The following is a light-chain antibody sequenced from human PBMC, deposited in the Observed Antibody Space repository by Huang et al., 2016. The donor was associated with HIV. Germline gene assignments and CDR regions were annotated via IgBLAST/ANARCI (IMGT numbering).Light chain of an antibody. CDR2: GAS. V-gene: IGKV3-20*01. Sequence: EIVLTQSPGTLSLSPGERATLSCRASQSVSSSYLAWYQQKPGQAPRILIYGASNRATGIPERFRGSGSGKDFTLTISRLEPEDFAVYFCQQYGSSSLTFGGGTKVEIK. J-gene: IGKJ4*02. CDR3: QQYGSSSLT. CDR1: QSVSSSY.